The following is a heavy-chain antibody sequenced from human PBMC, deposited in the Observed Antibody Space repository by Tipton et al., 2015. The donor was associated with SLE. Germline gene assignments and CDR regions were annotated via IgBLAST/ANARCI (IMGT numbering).Heavy chain of an antibody. CDR3: ARGRYSSSSYGDYFDY. J-gene: IGHJ4*02. V-gene: IGHV4-30-2*01. D-gene: IGHD6-13*01. Sequence: TLSLTCAVSGGSISSGGYSWSWIRQPPGKGLEWIGYIYHSGSTYYNPSLKSRVTISVDRSKNQFSLKLSSVTAADTAVYFCARGRYSSSSYGDYFDYWGQGTLVTVSS. CDR1: GGSISSGGYS. CDR2: IYHSGST.